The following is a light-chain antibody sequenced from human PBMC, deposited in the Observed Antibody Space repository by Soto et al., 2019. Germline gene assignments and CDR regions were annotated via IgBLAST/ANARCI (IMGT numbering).Light chain of an antibody. CDR1: SSDIGGYNS. Sequence: QPASVSGSPGQSITISCTGTSSDIGGYNSVSWYQQHPGKAPKLMLFEVSDRPSGVSNRFSGSKSGNTASLTISGLQAEDEADYYCSSYTTRGTLVFGGGTKLTVL. V-gene: IGLV2-14*01. CDR3: SSYTTRGTLV. CDR2: EVS. J-gene: IGLJ2*01.